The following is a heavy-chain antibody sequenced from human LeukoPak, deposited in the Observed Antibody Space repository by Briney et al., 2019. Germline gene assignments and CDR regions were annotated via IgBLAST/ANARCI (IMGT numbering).Heavy chain of an antibody. Sequence: ASVKVSYKASGYTFTNCAINWVRLATGQGLEWVGWISAYNGNTHYAQKFQGRVTMTTDTSTTTDTSTSTTYMELMSLTSDDTAMYYCARGGRDGGNNGLDYWGQGTLVTVSS. CDR3: ARGGRDGGNNGLDY. CDR2: ISAYNGNT. V-gene: IGHV1-18*01. CDR1: GYTFTNCA. D-gene: IGHD4-23*01. J-gene: IGHJ4*02.